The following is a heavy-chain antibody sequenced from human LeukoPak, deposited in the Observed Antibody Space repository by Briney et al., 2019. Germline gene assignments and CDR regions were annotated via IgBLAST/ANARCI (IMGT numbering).Heavy chain of an antibody. J-gene: IGHJ4*02. V-gene: IGHV3-23*01. CDR1: GFTFSSYS. D-gene: IGHD2-15*01. Sequence: GGSLRLSCAASGFTFSSYSMHWVRQAPGKGLEWVSAISGSGGSTYYADSVKGRFTISRDNSKNTLYLQMNSLRAEDTAVYYCAKDLDEVVVAAFDYWGQGTLVTVSS. CDR3: AKDLDEVVVAAFDY. CDR2: ISGSGGST.